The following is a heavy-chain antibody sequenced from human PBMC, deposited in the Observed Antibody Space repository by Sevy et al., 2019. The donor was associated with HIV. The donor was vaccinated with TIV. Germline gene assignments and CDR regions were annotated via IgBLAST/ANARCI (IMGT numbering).Heavy chain of an antibody. J-gene: IGHJ6*02. CDR1: GFTFSSYW. V-gene: IGHV3-7*01. CDR3: ARGISGWYSYYYYGMDV. D-gene: IGHD6-19*01. Sequence: GSLRLSCAASGFTFSSYWMSWVRQAPGKGLEWVANIKQDGSEKYYVDSVKGRFTISSDNAKNSLYLQMNSLRAEDTAVYYCARGISGWYSYYYYGMDVWGQGTTVTVSS. CDR2: IKQDGSEK.